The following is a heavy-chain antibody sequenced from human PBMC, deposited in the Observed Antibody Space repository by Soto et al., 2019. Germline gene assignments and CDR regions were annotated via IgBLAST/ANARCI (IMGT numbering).Heavy chain of an antibody. CDR1: GFTFSSYE. Sequence: EVQLVESGGGLVQPGGSLRLSCAASGFTFSSYEMNWVRQAPGKGLEWVSYISSSGSTIYYADSVKGRFTISRDNAKNSLYLQMNRLRAEDTAVYYCARGNNWNQMIVVVQAGLFDYWGQGTLVTVSS. J-gene: IGHJ4*02. CDR2: ISSSGSTI. V-gene: IGHV3-48*03. D-gene: IGHD3-22*01. CDR3: ARGNNWNQMIVVVQAGLFDY.